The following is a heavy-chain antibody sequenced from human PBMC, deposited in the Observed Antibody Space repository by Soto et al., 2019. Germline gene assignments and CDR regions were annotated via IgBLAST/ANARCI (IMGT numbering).Heavy chain of an antibody. V-gene: IGHV3-64*01. CDR3: ARDPDCSGGSCYRRPYYYYYMDV. D-gene: IGHD2-15*01. Sequence: PGGSLRLSCAASGFTFSSYAMHWVRQAPGKGLEYVSAISSNGGSTYYANPVKGRFTISRDNSKNTLYLQMGSLRAEDMAVYYCARDPDCSGGSCYRRPYYYYYMDVWGKGTTVTVS. J-gene: IGHJ6*03. CDR1: GFTFSSYA. CDR2: ISSNGGST.